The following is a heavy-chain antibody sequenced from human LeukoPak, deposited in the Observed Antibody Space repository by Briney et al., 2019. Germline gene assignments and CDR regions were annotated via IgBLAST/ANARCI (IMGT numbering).Heavy chain of an antibody. CDR3: AKDPVRLYSNYYYGMDV. J-gene: IGHJ6*02. CDR2: ISGSGGST. Sequence: GGSLRLSCAASGFTFSSYAMSWVRQAPGKGLEWVSAISGSGGSTYYADSVKGRFTISRDNSKNTLYLQINSLRAEDTAVYYCAKDPVRLYSNYYYGMDVWGQGTTVTVSS. D-gene: IGHD4-11*01. V-gene: IGHV3-23*01. CDR1: GFTFSSYA.